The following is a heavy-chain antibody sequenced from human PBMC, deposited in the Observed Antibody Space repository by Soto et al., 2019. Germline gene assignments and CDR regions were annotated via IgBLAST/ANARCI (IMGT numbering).Heavy chain of an antibody. CDR2: IHYSGSV. D-gene: IGHD4-17*01. J-gene: IGHJ6*02. V-gene: IGHV4-30-4*01. CDR1: GGSISSDHYH. CDR3: VREDDGGDRDYYGLDV. Sequence: QVQLQESGPGLVRLSQTLSLTCTVSGGSISSDHYHWTWIRQTPGKGLEWIGYIHYSGSVYYNPSLQGRVTMSVDTSKNLFSLKLSSVTAADTAVYFCVREDDGGDRDYYGLDVWGQGTTVTVSS.